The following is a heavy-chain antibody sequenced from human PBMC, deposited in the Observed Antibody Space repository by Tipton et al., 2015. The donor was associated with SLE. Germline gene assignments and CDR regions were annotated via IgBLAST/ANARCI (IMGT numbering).Heavy chain of an antibody. CDR1: GGSIISSSW. J-gene: IGHJ4*02. CDR2: IYHSESP. CDR3: TRVPRYNWNYIAD. D-gene: IGHD1-7*01. V-gene: IGHV4-4*02. Sequence: TLSLTCAVSGGSIISSSWWGWVRQPPGKGLEWIGDIYHSESPNYNPSLKSRVTISIDKSKNQFSLKLTSVTAADTAVYHCTRVPRYNWNYIADWGQGTLVSVSS.